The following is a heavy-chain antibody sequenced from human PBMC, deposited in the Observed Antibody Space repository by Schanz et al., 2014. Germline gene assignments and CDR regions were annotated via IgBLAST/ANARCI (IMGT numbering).Heavy chain of an antibody. CDR2: VSSYDTTV. V-gene: IGHV3-11*04. D-gene: IGHD3-22*01. Sequence: QVQLLESGGGLFKPGGSLRLSCAGSGFTFADYYMTWIRQAPGKGLEWISYVSSYDTTVSYADSVKGRFTISRDNSKNTLYLQMNSLRTEDTAVYFCAKSYDTSGYSGFDYWGQGTLVTVSS. J-gene: IGHJ4*02. CDR3: AKSYDTSGYSGFDY. CDR1: GFTFADYY.